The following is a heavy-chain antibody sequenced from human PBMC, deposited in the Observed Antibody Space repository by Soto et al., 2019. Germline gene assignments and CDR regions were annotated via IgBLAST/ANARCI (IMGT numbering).Heavy chain of an antibody. D-gene: IGHD3-16*01. Sequence: QVQLVQSGAEVKKPGASVKVSCKASGYTFTSYGISWVRQAPGQGLEWMGWINAYNGNTNYAQKLQGRVTMTTDTSPTTAYMELRSLRTVDTAVYSGASDGLGGDYWGEGTLVTVSS. V-gene: IGHV1-18*01. CDR1: GYTFTSYG. CDR2: INAYNGNT. CDR3: ASDGLGGDY. J-gene: IGHJ4*02.